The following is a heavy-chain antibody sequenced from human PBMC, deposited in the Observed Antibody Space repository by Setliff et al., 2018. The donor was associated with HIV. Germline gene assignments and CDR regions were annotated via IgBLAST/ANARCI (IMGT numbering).Heavy chain of an antibody. Sequence: SETLSLTCAVSGGSFSNYYWSWIRQAPGKGLEWIGEINHSGSATYNPSLKSRVTISLDTPNNQFFLNMESVTAADTAVYYCARGGDGHYDFWNPHHYYMDVWAKGTSVTVSS. CDR3: ARGGDGHYDFWNPHHYYMDV. J-gene: IGHJ6*03. CDR2: INHSGSA. CDR1: GGSFSNYY. V-gene: IGHV4-34*01. D-gene: IGHD3-3*01.